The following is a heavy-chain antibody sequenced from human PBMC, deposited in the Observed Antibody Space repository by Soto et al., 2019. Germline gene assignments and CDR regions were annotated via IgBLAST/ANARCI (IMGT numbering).Heavy chain of an antibody. D-gene: IGHD2-15*01. CDR3: ARQVVVVVAATPAAGWFDP. CDR1: EFTFGDYD. Sequence: LRLCKAVAEFTFGDYDVRWILQAQGKGLEWVSYISSSGSTIYYADSVKGRFTISRDNAKNSLYLQMNSLRAEDTAVYYCARQVVVVVAATPAAGWFDPWGQGTLVTVSS. V-gene: IGHV3-11*01. CDR2: ISSSGSTI. J-gene: IGHJ5*02.